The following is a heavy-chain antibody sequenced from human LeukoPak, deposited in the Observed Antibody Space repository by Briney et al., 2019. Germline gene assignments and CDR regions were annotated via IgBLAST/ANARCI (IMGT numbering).Heavy chain of an antibody. CDR1: GFTFSDYY. V-gene: IGHV3-11*01. Sequence: PGGSLRLSCAAPGFTFSDYYMSWIRQAPGKGLEWVSYISSSGSTIYYADSVKGRFTISRDNAKNSLYLQMNSLRGEDTAVYYCARPLAPWWELRGGPNAFDIWGQGTMVTVSS. J-gene: IGHJ3*02. CDR3: ARPLAPWWELRGGPNAFDI. D-gene: IGHD1-26*01. CDR2: ISSSGSTI.